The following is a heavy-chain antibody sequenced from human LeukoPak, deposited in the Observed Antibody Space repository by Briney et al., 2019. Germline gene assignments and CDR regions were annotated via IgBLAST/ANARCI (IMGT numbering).Heavy chain of an antibody. Sequence: SETLSLTCTVSGGSISSSSYYWGWIRQPPGKGLEWIGSIYYSGSTYYNPSLKSRVTISVDSSKNQFSLKLSSVTAADTAVYHCARRLRIQLWFDWFDPWGQGTLVTVSS. CDR3: ARRLRIQLWFDWFDP. J-gene: IGHJ5*02. V-gene: IGHV4-39*01. CDR2: IYYSGST. CDR1: GGSISSSSYY. D-gene: IGHD5-18*01.